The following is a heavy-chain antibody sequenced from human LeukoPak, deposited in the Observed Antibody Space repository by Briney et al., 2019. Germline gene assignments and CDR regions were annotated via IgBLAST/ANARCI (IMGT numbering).Heavy chain of an antibody. CDR3: ARAGYDFWSGYYTDYYYYYMDV. J-gene: IGHJ6*03. D-gene: IGHD3-3*01. Sequence: GGSLRLSCAASGFTFSSYSMNWVRQAPGKGLEWGSGFNWNGGSTGYADSVKGRFTISRDNAKNSLYLQMNSLRAEDTALYYCARAGYDFWSGYYTDYYYYYMDVWGKGTTVTVSS. V-gene: IGHV3-20*04. CDR1: GFTFSSYS. CDR2: FNWNGGST.